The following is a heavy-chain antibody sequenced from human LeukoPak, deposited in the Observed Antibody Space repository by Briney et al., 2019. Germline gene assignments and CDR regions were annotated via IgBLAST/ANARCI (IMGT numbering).Heavy chain of an antibody. V-gene: IGHV3-30*18. Sequence: PGGSLRLSCAASGFTFSSYGMHWVRQAPGKGLEWVAVISYDGSNKYYAESVKGRFTISRDNSKNTLYLQMNSLRAEDTAVYYCAKDGRAYYYGSGSYSDYWGQGTLVTVSS. D-gene: IGHD3-10*01. CDR2: ISYDGSNK. J-gene: IGHJ4*02. CDR3: AKDGRAYYYGSGSYSDY. CDR1: GFTFSSYG.